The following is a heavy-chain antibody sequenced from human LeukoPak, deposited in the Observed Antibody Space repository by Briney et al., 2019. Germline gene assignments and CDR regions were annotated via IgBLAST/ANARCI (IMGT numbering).Heavy chain of an antibody. J-gene: IGHJ4*02. D-gene: IGHD3-10*01. CDR3: ATLPITMVRGVPYYFDY. V-gene: IGHV4-38-2*02. Sequence: SETLSLTCTVSGYSISSGYYWGWIRQPPGKGLEWIGSIYDSGSTYYNPSLKSRVAISADTSKNQFSLYLSSVTAADTAVYYCATLPITMVRGVPYYFDYWGQGTLVTVSS. CDR2: IYDSGST. CDR1: GYSISSGYY.